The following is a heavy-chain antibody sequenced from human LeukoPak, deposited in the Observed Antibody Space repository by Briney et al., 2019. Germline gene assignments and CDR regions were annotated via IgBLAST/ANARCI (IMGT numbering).Heavy chain of an antibody. Sequence: PSETLSLTCAVYGGSFSGYYWSWIRQPPGKGLEWIGEINHSGSTNYNPSLKSRVTISVDTSKNQFSLKLSSVTAADTAVYYCARGAPQYYHDSSGYYYFDYWGQGTLVTVSS. CDR2: INHSGST. CDR1: GGSFSGYY. D-gene: IGHD3-22*01. CDR3: ARGAPQYYHDSSGYYYFDY. V-gene: IGHV4-34*01. J-gene: IGHJ4*02.